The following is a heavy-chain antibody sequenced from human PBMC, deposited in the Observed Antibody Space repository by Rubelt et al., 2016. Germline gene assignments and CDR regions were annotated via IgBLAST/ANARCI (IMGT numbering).Heavy chain of an antibody. J-gene: IGHJ6*03. CDR1: GYTFTDHY. V-gene: IGHV1-2*02. CDR3: ATSNYYYYYMDV. CDR2: INPNNAGT. Sequence: VQSGPEVKKPGASVKVSCKASGYTFTDHYVHWVRQAPGQGLEWVGWINPNNAGTKYTQRFQGRVTITRDTSINTAYLELSRLTSDDTAVYYCATSNYYYYYMDVWGKGTTVTVSS.